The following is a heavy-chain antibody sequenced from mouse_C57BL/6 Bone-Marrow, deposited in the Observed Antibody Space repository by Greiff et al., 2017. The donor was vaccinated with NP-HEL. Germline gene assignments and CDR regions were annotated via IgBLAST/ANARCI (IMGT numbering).Heavy chain of an antibody. CDR3: ARPPRGFAY. CDR2: IYPRSGNT. J-gene: IGHJ3*01. CDR1: GYTFTSYG. Sequence: VKLMESGAELARPGASVKLSCKASGYTFTSYGISWVKQRTGQGLEWIGEIYPRSGNTYYNEKFKGKATLTADKSSSTAYMELRSLTSEDSAVYFCARPPRGFAYWGQGTLVTVSA. V-gene: IGHV1-81*01.